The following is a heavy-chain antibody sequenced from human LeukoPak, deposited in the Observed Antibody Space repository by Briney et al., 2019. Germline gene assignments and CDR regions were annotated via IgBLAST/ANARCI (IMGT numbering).Heavy chain of an antibody. CDR2: VSSSGGTI. V-gene: IGHV3-11*01. CDR1: GFTFSDYH. J-gene: IGHJ4*02. Sequence: GGSLRLSCAASGFTFSDYHMSWIRQASGKGLEWLSYVSSSGGTISYADSVKGRFSISRDNAKKSLYLQMNSLRAEDTAVYYCARGPVSSSGFFDYWGQGILVTVSS. D-gene: IGHD3-22*01. CDR3: ARGPVSSSGFFDY.